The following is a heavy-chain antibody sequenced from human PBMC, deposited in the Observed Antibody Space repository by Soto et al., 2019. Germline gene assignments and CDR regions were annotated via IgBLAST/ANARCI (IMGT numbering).Heavy chain of an antibody. D-gene: IGHD1-1*01. V-gene: IGHV4-4*02. CDR1: GDSITNNNW. CDR2: IYHSGAT. Sequence: QVQLHESCPGLVNPSGTLSLTCAVSGDSITNNNWCIWVRQAPGKGLECIGEIYHSGATTYNPSLKSRATISVDPSNNPFSLKLTSVTAADTAVYFCARDLGTGTDYWVQGTLVTVAS. CDR3: ARDLGTGTDY. J-gene: IGHJ4*02.